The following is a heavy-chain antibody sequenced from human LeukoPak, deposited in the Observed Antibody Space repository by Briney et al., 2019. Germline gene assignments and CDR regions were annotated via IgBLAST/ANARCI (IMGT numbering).Heavy chain of an antibody. CDR2: ISYDGSNK. CDR1: GFTFSSYG. J-gene: IGHJ4*02. D-gene: IGHD2-2*01. V-gene: IGHV3-30*18. Sequence: GGSLRLSCAASGFTFSSYGMHWVRQALGKGLEWVAVISYDGSNKYYADSVKGRFTISRDNSKNTLYLQMNSLRAEDTAVYYCAKGQPSADYWGQGTLVTVSS. CDR3: AKGQPSADY.